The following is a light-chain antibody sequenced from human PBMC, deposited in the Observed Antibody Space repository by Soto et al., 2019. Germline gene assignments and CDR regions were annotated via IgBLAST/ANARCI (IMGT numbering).Light chain of an antibody. CDR1: SSDVGGYDS. CDR2: EVS. CDR3: SSYTSSSTVGV. J-gene: IGLJ2*01. Sequence: QSALTQPASVSGSPGQSITISCTGTSSDVGGYDSVSWYQQHPGKAPKLMIYEVSNRPSGVSSRFSGSKSGNTASLTISGLQDEDEADYYCSSYTSSSTVGVFGGGTKVTVL. V-gene: IGLV2-14*01.